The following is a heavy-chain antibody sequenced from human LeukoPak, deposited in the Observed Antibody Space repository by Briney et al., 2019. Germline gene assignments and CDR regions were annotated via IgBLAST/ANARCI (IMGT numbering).Heavy chain of an antibody. CDR3: ARGSGVESLFDY. CDR2: MYYSGSP. Sequence: SETLSLTCTVSGGSISSGSYFWSWIRQHPGRGLEWIGYMYYSGSPYYNPSLKSRLNMSVDTSKNQFSLTLTSVTAADTAVYYCARGSGVESLFDYWGQGTLVTVSS. CDR1: GGSISSGSYF. V-gene: IGHV4-31*03. J-gene: IGHJ4*02. D-gene: IGHD3-10*01.